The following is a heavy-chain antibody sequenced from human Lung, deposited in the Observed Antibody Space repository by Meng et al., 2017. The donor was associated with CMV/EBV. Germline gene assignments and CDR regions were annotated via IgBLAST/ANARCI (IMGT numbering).Heavy chain of an antibody. CDR1: GGSISSYY. Sequence: SETLSLTXTVSGGSISSYYWSWIRQPPGKGLEWIGYIYYSGSTNYNPSLKSRVTISVDTSKNQFSLKLSSVTAADTAVYYCARDPRLCSSTSCSGYWGQGTLVTVSS. J-gene: IGHJ4*02. V-gene: IGHV4-59*01. D-gene: IGHD2-2*01. CDR2: IYYSGST. CDR3: ARDPRLCSSTSCSGY.